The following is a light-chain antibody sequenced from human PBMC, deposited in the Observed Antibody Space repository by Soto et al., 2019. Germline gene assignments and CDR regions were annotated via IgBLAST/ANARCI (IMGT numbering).Light chain of an antibody. Sequence: DIQMTQSPSSLSASVGDRVTITCRASQDISNYLAWYQQRPGKVPKVLIYDASTLQSGVPSRFSGSGSGTDFTLTISSLQPEDVATYYCQKYNSAPRTFGQGTKVDIK. CDR2: DAS. V-gene: IGKV1-27*01. J-gene: IGKJ1*01. CDR1: QDISNY. CDR3: QKYNSAPRT.